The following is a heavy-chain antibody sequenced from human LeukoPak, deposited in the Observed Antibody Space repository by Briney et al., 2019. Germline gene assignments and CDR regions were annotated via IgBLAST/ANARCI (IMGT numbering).Heavy chain of an antibody. D-gene: IGHD1-14*01. J-gene: IGHJ6*02. CDR1: GGSISSGSYY. Sequence: PSETLSLTCTVSGGSISSGSYYWSWIRQPAGKGLEWIGRIYTSGSTNYNPSLKSRVTISVDTSKNQFSLKLSSVTAADTAVYYCARVTDYYYYGMDVWGQGTTVTVSS. CDR3: ARVTDYYYYGMDV. V-gene: IGHV4-61*02. CDR2: IYTSGST.